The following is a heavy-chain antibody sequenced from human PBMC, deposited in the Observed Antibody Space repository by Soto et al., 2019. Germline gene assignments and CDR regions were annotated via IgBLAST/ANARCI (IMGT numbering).Heavy chain of an antibody. D-gene: IGHD2-2*01. J-gene: IGHJ4*02. CDR2: INPSGGST. Sequence: ASVKVSCKASGYTFTSYYMHWVRQAPGQGLEWMGRINPSGGSTSYAQKFQGRVTISIDRSKNQFSLKLSSVTAADTAVYYCARVPDYWGQGILVTVSS. CDR1: GYTFTSYY. V-gene: IGHV1-46*01. CDR3: ARVPDY.